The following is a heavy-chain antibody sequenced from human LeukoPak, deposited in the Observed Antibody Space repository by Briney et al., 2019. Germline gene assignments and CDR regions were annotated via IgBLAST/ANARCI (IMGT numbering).Heavy chain of an antibody. CDR1: GYTFTSYY. CDR3: GTTGTTPH. CDR2: INPSGGST. Sequence: GASVTVSCKASGYTFTSYYMHWVWKAPGQGLEWMGIINPSGGSTSYAQKFQGRVTMTRDMSTSTVYMELSSLRSEDTAVYYCGTTGTTPHWGQGTLVTVSS. V-gene: IGHV1-46*01. D-gene: IGHD1-1*01. J-gene: IGHJ4*02.